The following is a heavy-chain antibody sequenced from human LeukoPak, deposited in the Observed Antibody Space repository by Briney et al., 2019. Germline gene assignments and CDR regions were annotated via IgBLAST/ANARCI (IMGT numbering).Heavy chain of an antibody. CDR2: ISSSGGTT. D-gene: IGHD6-19*01. CDR3: ASSIAVAGRNFDY. CDR1: GFTFSSYE. V-gene: IGHV3-48*03. Sequence: GGSLRLSCAASGFTFSSYEMNWVRQAPGKGLEWVSYISSSGGTTYYADSVKSRFTISRDNAKNSLYLQMNSLRAEDTAVYYCASSIAVAGRNFDYWGQGTLVTVSS. J-gene: IGHJ4*02.